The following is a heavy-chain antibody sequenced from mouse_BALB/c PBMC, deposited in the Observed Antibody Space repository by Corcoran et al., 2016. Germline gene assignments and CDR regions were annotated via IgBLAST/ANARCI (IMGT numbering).Heavy chain of an antibody. CDR1: GFNIKDTY. CDR3: ARWDWYFDV. Sequence: EVQLQQSGAELVKPGASVKLSCTASGFNIKDTYMHWVKQRPEQGLEWIGRIDPANGNTKYDPKFQGKATITADTSSNTAYLQLSSLSSEDTAVYYCARWDWYFDVWGAGTTVTVSS. CDR2: IDPANGNT. J-gene: IGHJ1*01. V-gene: IGHV14-3*02.